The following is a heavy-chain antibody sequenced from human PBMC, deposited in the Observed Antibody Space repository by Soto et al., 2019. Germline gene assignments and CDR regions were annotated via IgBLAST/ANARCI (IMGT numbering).Heavy chain of an antibody. CDR1: GFTFSKYG. CDR3: ARDMYSSSWHKADYYYYAVDV. J-gene: IGHJ6*02. CDR2: IWYDGSNK. V-gene: IGHV3-33*01. D-gene: IGHD6-13*01. Sequence: QVQVVESGGGVVQPGKSLRLSCAASGFTFSKYGLHWVRQAPGKGLEWVAYIWYDGSNKYYADYVKGRFTISRDNSKNTLYLQMNSLRGGDTAIYYCARDMYSSSWHKADYYYYAVDVWGQGTTVIVSS.